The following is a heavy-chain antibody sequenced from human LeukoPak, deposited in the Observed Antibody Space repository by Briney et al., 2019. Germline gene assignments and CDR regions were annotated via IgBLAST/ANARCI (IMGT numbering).Heavy chain of an antibody. CDR2: IYTSGST. Sequence: SETLSLICTVSGGSISSYYWSWIRQPPGKGLEWIGYIYTSGSTNYNPSLKSRVTISVDTSKNQFSLKLSSVTAADTAVYYCARLLVSRTWYYMDVWGKGTTVTVSS. J-gene: IGHJ6*03. CDR1: GGSISSYY. CDR3: ARLLVSRTWYYMDV. V-gene: IGHV4-4*09.